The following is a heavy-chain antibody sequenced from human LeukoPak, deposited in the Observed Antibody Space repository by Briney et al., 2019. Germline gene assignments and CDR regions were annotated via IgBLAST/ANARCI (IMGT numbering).Heavy chain of an antibody. CDR1: GFALSTYL. Sequence: GGSLRLSCEASGFALSTYLMHWVRQAPGKRLEWVALISYDGNKEYYADSVKGRFTISRDNSKKTLYLQMNSLRAEDTAVYYCAKDYTEGLDYYYGMDVWGQGTTVTVSS. D-gene: IGHD2-2*02. V-gene: IGHV3-30-3*01. J-gene: IGHJ6*02. CDR3: AKDYTEGLDYYYGMDV. CDR2: ISYDGNKE.